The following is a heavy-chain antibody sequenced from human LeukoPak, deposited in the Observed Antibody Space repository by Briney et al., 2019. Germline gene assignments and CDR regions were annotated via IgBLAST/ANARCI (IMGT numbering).Heavy chain of an antibody. CDR2: IRFDGRTE. CDR1: GFTFSNYG. J-gene: IGHJ4*02. Sequence: GGSLRLSCAASGFTFSNYGMHWVRQAPGKGLEWVAFIRFDGRTEYYPDSVKGRFTISRDNSKNTLYLQMNSLRADDTAVYCCAKIAASTDYWGQGTLVTVSS. D-gene: IGHD6-13*01. CDR3: AKIAASTDY. V-gene: IGHV3-30*02.